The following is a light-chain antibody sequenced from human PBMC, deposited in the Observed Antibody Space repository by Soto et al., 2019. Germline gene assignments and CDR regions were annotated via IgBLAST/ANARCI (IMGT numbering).Light chain of an antibody. CDR2: GAS. V-gene: IGKV3-20*01. CDR3: HQYGSFPHT. J-gene: IGKJ2*01. Sequence: EIVLTQSPGTLSLSPGERSTLSCRASQSVSGSSLAWYHHKPGQAPSLLIYGASSRATGIPDRFSGSGSGTDCIIIIRRPEPQDCGMNYCHQYGSFPHTFGQGTELE. CDR1: QSVSGSS.